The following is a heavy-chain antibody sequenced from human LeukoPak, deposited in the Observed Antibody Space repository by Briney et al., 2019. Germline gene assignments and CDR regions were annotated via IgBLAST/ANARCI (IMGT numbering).Heavy chain of an antibody. V-gene: IGHV3-23*01. CDR3: AKNSQYNSGCYNY. Sequence: GGSLRLSCAASAFTFSSYAMSWVRQAPGKGLEWVSGISGSGMSTYYADSVKGRFTISRDNSRNTLYLQMNSLRAEDTAVYYCAKNSQYNSGCYNYWGQGTLVTVSS. CDR2: ISGSGMST. J-gene: IGHJ4*02. D-gene: IGHD6-19*01. CDR1: AFTFSSYA.